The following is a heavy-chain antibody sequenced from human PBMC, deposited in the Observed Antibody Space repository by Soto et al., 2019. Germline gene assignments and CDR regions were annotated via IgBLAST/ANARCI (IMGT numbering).Heavy chain of an antibody. Sequence: PXETLSLTCTVSGCSISSGGYYWSWIRQHPGKGLEWIGYIYYSGSTYYNPSLKSRVTISVDTSKNQFSLKLSSVTAADTAVYYCARDLGFQFTHWGQGTLVTVSS. CDR1: GCSISSGGYY. V-gene: IGHV4-31*03. CDR2: IYYSGST. J-gene: IGHJ4*02. CDR3: ARDLGFQFTH. D-gene: IGHD7-27*01.